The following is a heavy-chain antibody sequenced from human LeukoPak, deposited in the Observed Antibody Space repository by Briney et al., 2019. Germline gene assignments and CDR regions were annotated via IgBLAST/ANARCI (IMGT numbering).Heavy chain of an antibody. CDR1: GGSISSYY. V-gene: IGHV4-59*01. D-gene: IGHD3-22*01. CDR3: ARDSLYDSSVELQWYFDL. CDR2: IYYSGST. J-gene: IGHJ2*01. Sequence: SETLSLTCTVSGGSISSYYWSWIRQPPGKGLEWIGYIYYSGSTNYNPSLKSRVTISVDTSKNQFSLKLSSVTAADTAVYYCARDSLYDSSVELQWYFDLWGRGTLVTVSS.